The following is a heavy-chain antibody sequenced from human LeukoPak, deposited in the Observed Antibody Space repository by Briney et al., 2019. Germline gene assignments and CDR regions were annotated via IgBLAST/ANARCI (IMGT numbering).Heavy chain of an antibody. CDR2: ISAYNGNT. CDR1: GYTFTSYG. J-gene: IGHJ5*02. CDR3: ASIGCSSTSCQNNWFDP. D-gene: IGHD2-2*01. V-gene: IGHV1-18*01. Sequence: ASVKVSCKASGYTFTSYGISWVRQAPGQGLEWMGWISAYNGNTNYAQKLQGRVTMTTDTSTSTAYMELRSLRSDDTAVYYCASIGCSSTSCQNNWFDPWGQGTLVTVSS.